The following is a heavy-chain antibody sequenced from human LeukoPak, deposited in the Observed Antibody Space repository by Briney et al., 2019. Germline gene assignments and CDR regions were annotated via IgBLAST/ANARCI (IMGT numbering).Heavy chain of an antibody. CDR3: AKDRLVWDGTFDY. D-gene: IGHD1-26*01. Sequence: GGSLRLSCAVSGFTISSYAMAWVRQAPGKGLEWVSGISGSGGKTYYIDSVKSRFTISRDYSKNTLYLQMNSLRAEDTAVYYCAKDRLVWDGTFDYWGQGPLVTVSS. J-gene: IGHJ4*02. CDR1: GFTISSYA. V-gene: IGHV3-23*01. CDR2: ISGSGGKT.